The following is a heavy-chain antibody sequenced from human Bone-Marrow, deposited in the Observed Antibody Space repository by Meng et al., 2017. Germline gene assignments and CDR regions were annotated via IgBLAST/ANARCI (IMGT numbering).Heavy chain of an antibody. J-gene: IGHJ4*02. D-gene: IGHD5-12*01. CDR3: ARGGIVATSSLDY. CDR2: TYYKSKWYN. V-gene: IGHV6-1*01. Sequence: QVQLQQSGPGLVKPSQTLSPTCDISGDSVSSNSAAWNWIRQSPSRGLEWLGRTYYKSKWYNDYAVSVKSRITINPDTSKNQFSLQLNSVTPEDTAVYYCARGGIVATSSLDYWGQGTLVTVSS. CDR1: GDSVSSNSAA.